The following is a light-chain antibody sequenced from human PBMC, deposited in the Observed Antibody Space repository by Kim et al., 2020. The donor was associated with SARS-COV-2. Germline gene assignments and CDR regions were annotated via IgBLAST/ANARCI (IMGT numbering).Light chain of an antibody. J-gene: IGKJ1*01. CDR1: QSINSW. CDR2: DAS. Sequence: DIQMTQSPSTLSASVGDRVTITCRASQSINSWLAWYQQKPGKAPKLLIYDASSLESGVPPRFSGSGTGTEFTLTISSLQPDDFANYYCQQYDTYSAFGQGTKVDIK. CDR3: QQYDTYSA. V-gene: IGKV1-5*01.